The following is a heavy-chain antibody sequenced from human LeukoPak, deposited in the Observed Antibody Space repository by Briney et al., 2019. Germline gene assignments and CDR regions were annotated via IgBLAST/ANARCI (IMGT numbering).Heavy chain of an antibody. V-gene: IGHV4-31*03. CDR2: IYYSGST. CDR3: ARVRRDISTGYYPFYFDF. J-gene: IGHJ4*02. Sequence: SETLSLTCTVSGASVSSASYYWNWIRQIPGKGLEWIAYIYYSGSTYRNPSLKSRVTLSIDTSKDQFSLKLDSVTAADTAVYYCARVRRDISTGYYPFYFDFWGPGTLVTVSS. D-gene: IGHD3-9*01. CDR1: GASVSSASYY.